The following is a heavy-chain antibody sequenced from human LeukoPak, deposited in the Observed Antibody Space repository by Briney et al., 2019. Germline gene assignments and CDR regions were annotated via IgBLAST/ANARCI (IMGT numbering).Heavy chain of an antibody. Sequence: GESLKISCKGSGYSFTSYWISWVRQMPGKGLEWMGIIYPGDSDTRYSPSFQGQVTISADKSISTAYLQWSSLKASDTAMYYCARGHTPYYYDSSGYPDYWGQGTLVTVSS. CDR2: IYPGDSDT. V-gene: IGHV5-51*01. CDR3: ARGHTPYYYDSSGYPDY. J-gene: IGHJ4*02. D-gene: IGHD3-22*01. CDR1: GYSFTSYW.